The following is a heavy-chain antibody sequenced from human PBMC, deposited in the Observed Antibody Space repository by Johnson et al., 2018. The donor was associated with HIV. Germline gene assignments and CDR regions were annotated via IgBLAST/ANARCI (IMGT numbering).Heavy chain of an antibody. CDR2: IGTAGDT. CDR3: AREYSSLSQGAFDI. Sequence: VQLVESGGGLIQPGGSLRLSCAASGFTFSNYDMYWVRQATGKGLEWVSGIGTAGDTHYADSLKGRFTISREDAKNSLYLQMNSLRAGDTAVYYCAREYSSLSQGAFDIWGQGTMVTVSS. J-gene: IGHJ3*02. V-gene: IGHV3-13*01. CDR1: GFTFSNYD. D-gene: IGHD6-6*01.